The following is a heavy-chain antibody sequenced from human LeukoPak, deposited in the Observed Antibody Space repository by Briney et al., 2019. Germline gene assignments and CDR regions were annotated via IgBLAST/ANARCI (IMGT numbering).Heavy chain of an antibody. D-gene: IGHD6-13*01. V-gene: IGHV3-9*01. J-gene: IGHJ6*02. CDR2: ISWNSGSI. Sequence: GGSLRLSCAASGFTFDDYAMRWVRQAPGKGLEWVSGISWNSGSIYYADSVKGRFTISRDNAKKSLYLQMNSLRAEDTALYYCAKDKSGSSYYGMDVWGQGTTVTVSS. CDR3: AKDKSGSSYYGMDV. CDR1: GFTFDDYA.